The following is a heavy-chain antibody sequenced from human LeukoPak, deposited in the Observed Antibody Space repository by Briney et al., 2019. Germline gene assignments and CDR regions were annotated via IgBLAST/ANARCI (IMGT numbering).Heavy chain of an antibody. V-gene: IGHV3-74*01. D-gene: IGHD2-15*01. CDR1: GLTFSRYW. Sequence: PGGSLRLSCAASGLTFSRYWMHWVRQAPGKGLVWVSRININGSSTIYADSVKGRFTISRDNAKNTLYLQMNNLRADDTAVYYCARDRYCSGNGCRDLGYWGQGTLVTVSS. CDR3: ARDRYCSGNGCRDLGY. CDR2: ININGSST. J-gene: IGHJ4*02.